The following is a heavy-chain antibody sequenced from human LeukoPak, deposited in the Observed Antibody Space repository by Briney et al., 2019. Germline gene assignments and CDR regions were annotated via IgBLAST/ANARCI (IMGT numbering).Heavy chain of an antibody. Sequence: ASVKVSCQASGYTFTSYYMHWVRQAPGQGLEWMGIINPSGGSTSYAQKFQGRVTMTRDTSTSTVYMELSSLRSEDTAVYYCARSSSGWYVFDYWGQGTLVTVSS. D-gene: IGHD6-19*01. CDR2: INPSGGST. V-gene: IGHV1-46*01. CDR3: ARSSSGWYVFDY. J-gene: IGHJ4*02. CDR1: GYTFTSYY.